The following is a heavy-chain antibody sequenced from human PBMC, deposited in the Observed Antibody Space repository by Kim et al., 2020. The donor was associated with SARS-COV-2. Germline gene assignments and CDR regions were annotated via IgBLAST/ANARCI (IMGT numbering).Heavy chain of an antibody. CDR3: ARDLGYGGNSYYYYGMDV. V-gene: IGHV3-48*02. Sequence: KGRFTIPRDNAKNSLYLQMNSLRDEDTAVYYCARDLGYGGNSYYYYGMDVWGQGTTVTVSS. D-gene: IGHD4-17*01. J-gene: IGHJ6*02.